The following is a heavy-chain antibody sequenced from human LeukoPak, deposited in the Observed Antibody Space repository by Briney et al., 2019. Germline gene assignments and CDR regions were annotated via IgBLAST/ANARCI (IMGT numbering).Heavy chain of an antibody. Sequence: GGSLRLSCAASGFTFSDYYMDWVRQAPGKGLEWVGRVRNKANSYTTEYAASVKGRFTISRDDSKNSLYLLMNSLKTEDTAVYFCARAIVQPTRRFDPWGQGTLVTVSS. J-gene: IGHJ5*02. CDR2: VRNKANSYTT. CDR1: GFTFSDYY. CDR3: ARAIVQPTRRFDP. V-gene: IGHV3-72*01. D-gene: IGHD1-26*01.